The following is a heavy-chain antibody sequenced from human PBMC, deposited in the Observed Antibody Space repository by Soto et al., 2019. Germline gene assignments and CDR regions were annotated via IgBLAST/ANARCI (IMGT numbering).Heavy chain of an antibody. Sequence: QLQLVESGGGLVQPGGSLRLSCAASAFIFSDYYMSWIRQAPGKGLEWVSYISSSGSTIYYADSVQGRFTIARDNAKNSLDLQMNGLRAEDTAVYYCARRTVCMGMDVWGQGITVTV. CDR1: AFIFSDYY. CDR3: ARRTVCMGMDV. D-gene: IGHD2-8*01. CDR2: ISSSGSTI. V-gene: IGHV3-11*01. J-gene: IGHJ6*02.